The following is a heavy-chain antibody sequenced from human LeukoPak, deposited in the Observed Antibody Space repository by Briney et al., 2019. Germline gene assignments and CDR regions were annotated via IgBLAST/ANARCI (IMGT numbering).Heavy chain of an antibody. CDR1: GGSISSYY. J-gene: IGHJ6*02. CDR2: IYYSGST. Sequence: SETLSLTCTVSGGSISSYYWSRIRQPPGKGLEWIGYIYYSGSTNYNPSLKSRVTISVDTSKNQFSLKLSSVTAADTAVYYCARVFKGGYGSMDVWGQGTTVTVSS. CDR3: ARVFKGGYGSMDV. V-gene: IGHV4-59*01. D-gene: IGHD5-12*01.